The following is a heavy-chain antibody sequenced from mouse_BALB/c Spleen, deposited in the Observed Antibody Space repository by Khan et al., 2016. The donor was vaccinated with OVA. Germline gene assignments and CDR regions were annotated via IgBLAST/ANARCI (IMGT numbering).Heavy chain of an antibody. D-gene: IGHD2-1*01. Sequence: QIQLVQSGPELKKPGETVKISCKASGYTFTNYGMNWVKQAPGKGLKWMGWINTYTGEPTYADDFKGRFAFSLDTSSSTAYLQINTLKNEDPATYYCARPNGNYWFTYWGQGTLVTVSA. V-gene: IGHV9-3-1*01. CDR1: GYTFTNYG. CDR3: ARPNGNYWFTY. CDR2: INTYTGEP. J-gene: IGHJ3*01.